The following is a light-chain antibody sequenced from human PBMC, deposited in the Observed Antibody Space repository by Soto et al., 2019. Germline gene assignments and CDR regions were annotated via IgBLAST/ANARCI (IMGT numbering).Light chain of an antibody. CDR1: HSVSSTY. CDR3: QQYGGSLF. V-gene: IGKV3-20*01. J-gene: IGKJ4*01. Sequence: EIVLTQSPGTLSLSPGERATLSCRAGHSVSSTYLAWYQHKPGQAPRLLIYDTSRRATGVPDRFSGSGSGPDFTLTISRLEPEDFAVYYCQQYGGSLFFGGGTRVEIK. CDR2: DTS.